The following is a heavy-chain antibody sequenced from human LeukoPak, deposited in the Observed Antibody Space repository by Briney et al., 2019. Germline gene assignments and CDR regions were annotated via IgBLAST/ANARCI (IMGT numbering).Heavy chain of an antibody. CDR2: IYTSGST. Sequence: PSQTLSLTCTVSGGSISSGSYYWSWIRQPAGKGLEWIGRIYTSGSTNYNPSLESRVTISVDTSKNQFSLKLSSVTAADTAVYYCARGNYRQSWFDPWGQGTLVTVSS. CDR3: ARGNYRQSWFDP. J-gene: IGHJ5*02. V-gene: IGHV4-61*02. D-gene: IGHD5-24*01. CDR1: GGSISSGSYY.